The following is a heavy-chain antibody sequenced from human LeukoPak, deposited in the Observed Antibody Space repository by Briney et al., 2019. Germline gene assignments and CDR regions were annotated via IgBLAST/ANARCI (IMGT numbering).Heavy chain of an antibody. D-gene: IGHD6-19*01. Sequence: SGGSLRLSCAASGFTFSSYGMHWVRQAPGKGLEWVAVIWYDGSNKYYADSVKGRFTISRDNSKNTLYLQMNSLRAEDTAVYYCARDRYSSGWYGDFDCWGQGTLVTVSS. CDR1: GFTFSSYG. V-gene: IGHV3-30*19. CDR3: ARDRYSSGWYGDFDC. J-gene: IGHJ4*02. CDR2: IWYDGSNK.